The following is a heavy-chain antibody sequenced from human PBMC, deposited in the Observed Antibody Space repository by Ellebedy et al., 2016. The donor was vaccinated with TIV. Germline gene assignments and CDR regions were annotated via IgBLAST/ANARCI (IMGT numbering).Heavy chain of an antibody. CDR2: VTPSGST. CDR3: AKIVSGGASFDP. CDR1: GFTFSSYA. V-gene: IGHV4-59*01. J-gene: IGHJ5*02. D-gene: IGHD3-16*01. Sequence: ESLKISCAASGFTFSSYAMSWIRQSPGKGLEWIGYVTPSGSTNYNPSLKSRVTMSRDPSKNSFSLHLASVTATDTAIYYCAKIVSGGASFDPWGQGTLVTVSS.